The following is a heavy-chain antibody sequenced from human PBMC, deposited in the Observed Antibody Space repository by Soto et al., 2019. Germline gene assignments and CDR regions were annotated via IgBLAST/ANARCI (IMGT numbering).Heavy chain of an antibody. CDR3: AIDREPEMATTFFDY. D-gene: IGHD5-12*01. CDR2: IIPIFGTA. Sequence: QVQLVQSGAEVKKPGSSVKVSCKASGGTFSSYAISWVRQAPGQGLEWMGGIIPIFGTANYAQKFQGRVTITADESTSTAYMELSSLRSEDTAFYYCAIDREPEMATTFFDYLCQGPLVTVSS. V-gene: IGHV1-69*01. CDR1: GGTFSSYA. J-gene: IGHJ4*02.